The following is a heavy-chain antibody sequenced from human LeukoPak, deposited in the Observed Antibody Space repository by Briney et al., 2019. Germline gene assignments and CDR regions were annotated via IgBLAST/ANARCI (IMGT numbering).Heavy chain of an antibody. V-gene: IGHV3-33*01. J-gene: IGHJ4*02. D-gene: IGHD3-16*02. CDR2: IWYDGSNR. CDR1: GFIFSYYG. CDR3: ARDFELSH. Sequence: GGSLRLSCAASGFIFSYYGMHWVRQAPGKGLEWVAVIWYDGSNRYYADSLKGRFTISRDNSKNTLYLQMNSLTADDTAVYYCARDFELSHWGQGTLVTVSS.